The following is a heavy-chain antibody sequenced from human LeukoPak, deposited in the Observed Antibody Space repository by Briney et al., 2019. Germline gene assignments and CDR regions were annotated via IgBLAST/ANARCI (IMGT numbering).Heavy chain of an antibody. CDR2: IKSKTDGGTT. CDR1: GFTFSDAW. Sequence: GGSLRLSCAASGFTFSDAWMSWVRQAPGKGLEWVGRIKSKTDGGTTDYAAPVKGGFTISRDDSKNTLYLQMSSLKTEDTAVYYCTTDPYYYDSSGYYYWGQGTLVTVSS. CDR3: TTDPYYYDSSGYYY. J-gene: IGHJ4*02. D-gene: IGHD3-22*01. V-gene: IGHV3-15*01.